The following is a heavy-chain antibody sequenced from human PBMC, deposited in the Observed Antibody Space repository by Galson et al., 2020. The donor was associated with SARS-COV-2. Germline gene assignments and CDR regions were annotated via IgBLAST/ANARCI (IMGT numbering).Heavy chain of an antibody. Sequence: GGYLRLSCAASGFTFSSYAMHWVRQAPGKGLEWVAVISYDGSNKYYADSVKGRFTISRDNSKNTLYLQMNSLRAEETAVYYCARDPGRYGRYYNKDIWGKGTTVSVSS. CDR1: GFTFSSYA. CDR2: ISYDGSNK. CDR3: ARDPGRYGRYYNKDI. D-gene: IGHD3-16*01. J-gene: IGHJ6*03. V-gene: IGHV3-30*01.